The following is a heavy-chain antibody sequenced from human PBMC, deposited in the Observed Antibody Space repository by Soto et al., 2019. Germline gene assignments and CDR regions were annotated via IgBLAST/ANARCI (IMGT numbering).Heavy chain of an antibody. Sequence: PGGSLRLSCAASGFTFSSYAMSWVRQAPGKGLEWVSAISGSGGSTYYADSVKGRFTISRDNSKNTLYLQMNSLRAEDTAEYYCAKDLFDYYGSGSYWDYYYMDVWGKGTTVTVSS. CDR2: ISGSGGST. D-gene: IGHD3-10*01. CDR1: GFTFSSYA. J-gene: IGHJ6*03. V-gene: IGHV3-23*01. CDR3: AKDLFDYYGSGSYWDYYYMDV.